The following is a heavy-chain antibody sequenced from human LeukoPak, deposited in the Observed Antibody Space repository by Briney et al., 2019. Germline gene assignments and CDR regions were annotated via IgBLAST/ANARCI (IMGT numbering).Heavy chain of an antibody. CDR2: IKEDGNEK. D-gene: IGHD2-2*01. Sequence: GGSLRLPCAASGFTFSNYWMGWVRQAPGKGLEWVANIKEDGNEKYYADSVKGRFTISRDNAKNSLYLQMNSLRGEDTAVYYCARAARAMTNYWGQGTLVTVSS. V-gene: IGHV3-7*04. J-gene: IGHJ4*02. CDR1: GFTFSNYW. CDR3: ARAARAMTNY.